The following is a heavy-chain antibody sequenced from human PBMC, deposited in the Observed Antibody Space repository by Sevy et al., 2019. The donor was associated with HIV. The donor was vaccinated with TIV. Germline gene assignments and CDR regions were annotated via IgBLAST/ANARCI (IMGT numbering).Heavy chain of an antibody. V-gene: IGHV1-24*01. CDR1: GYTLIEFS. D-gene: IGHD2-15*01. J-gene: IGHJ4*02. Sequence: ASVKVSCKVSGYTLIEFSMHWVRQAPGKGLEWMGGFDPEDGETIYAQRLQGRVTMTEDTSTDTAYMELRSLRSEDTAVYYCATGLPGEYVDCSSCYSDYFAYWGQGTLVTVSS. CDR2: FDPEDGET. CDR3: ATGLPGEYVDCSSCYSDYFAY.